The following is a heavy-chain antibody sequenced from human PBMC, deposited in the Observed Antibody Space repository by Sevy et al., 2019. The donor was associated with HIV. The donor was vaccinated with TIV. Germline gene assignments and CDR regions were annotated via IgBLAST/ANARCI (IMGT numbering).Heavy chain of an antibody. Sequence: GGSLRLSCAASGFPFNDHAMHWVRQVPGKGLEWVSGISWNSRNIGYADSVKGRFTISRDNAKNSLYLQMNNLRADDTAVYYCAQEIGAKNHVWGQGTTVTVSS. D-gene: IGHD3-22*01. CDR3: AQEIGAKNHV. CDR2: ISWNSRNI. V-gene: IGHV3-9*01. J-gene: IGHJ6*02. CDR1: GFPFNDHA.